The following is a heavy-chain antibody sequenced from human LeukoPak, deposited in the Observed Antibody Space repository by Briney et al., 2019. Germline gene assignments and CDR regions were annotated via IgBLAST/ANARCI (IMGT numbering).Heavy chain of an antibody. Sequence: SETLSLTCTVSGGSISSSSYYWGWIRQPPGKGLEWIGSIYYSGSTYYNPSLKSRVTISVDTSKNQFSLKLSSVTAADTAVCYCARDPAAAGHYWGQGTLVTVSS. CDR3: ARDPAAAGHY. CDR2: IYYSGST. D-gene: IGHD6-13*01. V-gene: IGHV4-39*07. J-gene: IGHJ4*02. CDR1: GGSISSSSYY.